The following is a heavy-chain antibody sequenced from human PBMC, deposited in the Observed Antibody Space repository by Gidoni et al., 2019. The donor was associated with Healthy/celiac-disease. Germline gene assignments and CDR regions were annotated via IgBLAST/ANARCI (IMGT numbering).Heavy chain of an antibody. CDR1: GYTFTSYA. J-gene: IGHJ5*02. V-gene: IGHV1-3*01. CDR2: INAGNGNT. D-gene: IGHD6-19*01. Sequence: QVQLVQSGAEVKKPGASVKVSCEASGYTFTSYAMHWVRQAPGQRLEWMGWINAGNGNTKYSQKFQGRVTITRDTSASTAYMELSSLRSEDTAVYYCARALYSSGWYWFDPWGQGTLVTVSS. CDR3: ARALYSSGWYWFDP.